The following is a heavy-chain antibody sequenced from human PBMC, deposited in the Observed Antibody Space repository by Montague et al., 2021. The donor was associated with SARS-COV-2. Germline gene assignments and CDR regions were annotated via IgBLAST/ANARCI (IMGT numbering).Heavy chain of an antibody. J-gene: IGHJ6*02. D-gene: IGHD2-2*02. V-gene: IGHV4-59*01. CDR1: GGSISSDY. CDR2: ISNRGRT. Sequence: SETLSLTCTVSGGSISSDYWSWFGQHPGRGLQWIGYISNRGRTHYNPSLKSRVTISVDTSKNHFTLRLRTVTAAATAVSYCANFRRPQPLYGTLYYGMDVYKYQVTLKLSSVTAADTDADYGATVRQTQLLFGSVYDGMDSWGQGTKVTVSS. CDR3: ANFRRPQPLYGTLYYGMDVYKYQVTLKLSSVTAADTDADYGATVRQTQLLFGSVYDGMDS.